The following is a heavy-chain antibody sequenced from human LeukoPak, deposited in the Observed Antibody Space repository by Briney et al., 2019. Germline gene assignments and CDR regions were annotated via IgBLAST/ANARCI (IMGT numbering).Heavy chain of an antibody. J-gene: IGHJ4*02. Sequence: PGGSLRLSCAASGFSLSGYWMSWVRQAPGKGLEWVARLHADGIEKYYVDSVKGRFTISRDNAKNYLYVQMNRLRVEDTAVYYCARGGYSFDYLGQGTLVTVSS. V-gene: IGHV3-7*01. CDR3: ARGGYSFDY. CDR1: GFSLSGYW. D-gene: IGHD5-12*01. CDR2: LHADGIEK.